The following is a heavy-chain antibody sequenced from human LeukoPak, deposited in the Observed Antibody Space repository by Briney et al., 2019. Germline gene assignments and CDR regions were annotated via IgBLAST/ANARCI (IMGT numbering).Heavy chain of an antibody. D-gene: IGHD4-23*01. J-gene: IGHJ4*02. CDR3: TKDLRYYYADNHSEMDEHDY. CDR2: INQDGSDK. CDR1: GLTFSIHW. Sequence: GGSLRLSCAASGLTFSIHWMNWVRQAPGKGLECVANINQDGSDKYYADSVKGRFTISRDNSKNTLSLQMNSLRVEDTALYYCTKDLRYYYADNHSEMDEHDYWGQGTLVTVSS. V-gene: IGHV3-7*01.